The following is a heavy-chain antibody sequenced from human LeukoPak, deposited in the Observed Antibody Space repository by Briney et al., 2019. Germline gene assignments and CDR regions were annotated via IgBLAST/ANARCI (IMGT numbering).Heavy chain of an antibody. V-gene: IGHV3-30*18. D-gene: IGHD6-13*01. J-gene: IGHJ4*02. Sequence: GGSLRLSCAASGFTFSDYGMHWVRQAPGKGLEWVAVIANDGRDKKYADSVRGRFTISRDNSKNTVYLRMNSLRAEDTAVFYCVKDMKIKAAGYYFDYWGQGTLVTVSS. CDR1: GFTFSDYG. CDR2: IANDGRDK. CDR3: VKDMKIKAAGYYFDY.